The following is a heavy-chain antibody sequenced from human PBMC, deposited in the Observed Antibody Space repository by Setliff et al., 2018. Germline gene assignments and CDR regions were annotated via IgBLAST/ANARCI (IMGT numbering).Heavy chain of an antibody. CDR2: IYIGGSA. CDR3: AREQWLDPPGYYYMDV. CDR1: GGSISSYY. D-gene: IGHD6-19*01. V-gene: IGHV4-4*07. J-gene: IGHJ6*03. Sequence: PSETLSLTCTVSGGSISSYYWSWIRQPAGKGLEWIGHIYIGGSAHYNPSLKSRVTMSIDTSKNQFSLKLNSVTAADMAVYYGAREQWLDPPGYYYMDVWAKGTTVTVSS.